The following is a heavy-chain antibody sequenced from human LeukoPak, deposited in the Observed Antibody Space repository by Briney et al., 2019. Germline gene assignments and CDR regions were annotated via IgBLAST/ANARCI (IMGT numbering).Heavy chain of an antibody. Sequence: SETLSLTCTVSGGSITNYYWSWIRQPPGRGLEWIGYIYYGGSTDYNPSLKSRVTISADTSKSQFSPQLRSLTAADTAVYYCARHAFCGGDCYSNWYFHLWGRGTLVTVSS. CDR3: ARHAFCGGDCYSNWYFHL. D-gene: IGHD2-21*02. V-gene: IGHV4-59*08. J-gene: IGHJ2*01. CDR1: GGSITNYY. CDR2: IYYGGST.